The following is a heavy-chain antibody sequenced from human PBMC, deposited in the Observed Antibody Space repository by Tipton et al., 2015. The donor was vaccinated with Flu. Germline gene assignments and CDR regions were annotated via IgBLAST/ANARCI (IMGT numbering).Heavy chain of an antibody. CDR3: ARRGGRESREENDVFDI. J-gene: IGHJ3*02. CDR2: IYPGDSAT. CDR1: GYSFTTYW. Sequence: QLVQSGAEVKKPGESLKISCKGSGYSFTTYWIGWVRQMPGKGLEWMGIIYPGDSATRYSPPFQGQVSISADNSITTTYLQWSSRKASDTAMYYCARRGGRESREENDVFDIWGQGTMVTVSS. D-gene: IGHD3-16*01. V-gene: IGHV5-51*01.